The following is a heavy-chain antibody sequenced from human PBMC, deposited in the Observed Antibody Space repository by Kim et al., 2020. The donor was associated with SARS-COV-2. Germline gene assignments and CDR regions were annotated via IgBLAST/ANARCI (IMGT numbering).Heavy chain of an antibody. Sequence: AAVKVSCKASGYIFTSYALNWERQAPRQGLEWIGWINTNTWNPTYAQGFTGRFVFSLDTSVTTAYLQISSLKYEDTAVYYCAREAPAIDYWGQGTLVTVSS. D-gene: IGHD2-2*01. CDR2: INTNTWNP. V-gene: IGHV7-4-1*02. J-gene: IGHJ4*02. CDR1: GYIFTSYA. CDR3: AREAPAIDY.